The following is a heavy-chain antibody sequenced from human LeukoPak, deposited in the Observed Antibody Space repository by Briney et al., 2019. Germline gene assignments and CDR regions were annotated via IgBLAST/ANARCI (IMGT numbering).Heavy chain of an antibody. CDR2: IWYVGSYK. J-gene: IGHJ4*02. Sequence: PGGSLRLSCAASGFTFSSYGMHWVRQAPGKGLEGVAVIWYVGSYKYYADSVKGRFTISRDNSKNTLYLKMNSLRAEDTAVYYWARDPTAYYDSSGYSLNTIDYWGQGTLVTVSS. CDR1: GFTFSSYG. CDR3: ARDPTAYYDSSGYSLNTIDY. V-gene: IGHV3-33*01. D-gene: IGHD3-22*01.